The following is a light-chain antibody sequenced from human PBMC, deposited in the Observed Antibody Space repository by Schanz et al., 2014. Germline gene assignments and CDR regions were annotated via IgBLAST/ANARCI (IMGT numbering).Light chain of an antibody. J-gene: IGLJ2*01. V-gene: IGLV2-14*03. CDR1: SSDVGGYNY. CDR3: SSYTSSSTPRVV. CDR2: DVS. Sequence: QSVLTQPASVSGSPGQSITISCTGTSSDVGGYNYVSWFQHHPGKAPKLMIYDVSNRPSGVSNRFSGSKSGNTASLTISGLQTEDEADYHCSSYTSSSTPRVVFGGGTKVTVL.